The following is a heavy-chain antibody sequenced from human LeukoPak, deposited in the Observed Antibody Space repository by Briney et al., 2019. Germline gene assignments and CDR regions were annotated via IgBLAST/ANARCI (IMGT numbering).Heavy chain of an antibody. D-gene: IGHD3-22*01. CDR3: ARSRPYYDSSGYYYGFDY. V-gene: IGHV4-39*01. J-gene: IGHJ4*02. Sequence: PSETLSLTCTVAGGSISSSSYYWGWIRQPPGKGLEWIGSIYYSGSTYYNPSLKSRVTISVDTSKNQFSLKVSSVTAADTAVYYCARSRPYYDSSGYYYGFDYWGQGTLVTVSS. CDR2: IYYSGST. CDR1: GGSISSSSYY.